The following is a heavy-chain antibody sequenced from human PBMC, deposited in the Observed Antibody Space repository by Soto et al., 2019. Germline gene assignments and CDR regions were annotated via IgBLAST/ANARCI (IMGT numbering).Heavy chain of an antibody. CDR1: GFTFSSYA. CDR2: IIGSGGST. V-gene: IGHV3-23*01. Sequence: GGSLRLSCAASGFTFSSYAMSWVRQAPGKGLEWVSAIIGSGGSTYYADSVKGRFTISRDNSKNTLYLQMNSLRAEDTAVYYCAKDRFEGSSNPFDYWGQGTLVTVSS. D-gene: IGHD6-6*01. CDR3: AKDRFEGSSNPFDY. J-gene: IGHJ4*02.